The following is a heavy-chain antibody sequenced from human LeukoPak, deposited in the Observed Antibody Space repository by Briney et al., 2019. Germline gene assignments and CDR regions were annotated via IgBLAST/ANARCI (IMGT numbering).Heavy chain of an antibody. CDR3: ARDGLGYCSGGSCYDY. CDR2: IYYSGST. CDR1: GGSISSYY. J-gene: IGHJ4*02. V-gene: IGHV4-59*12. Sequence: SETLSLTCTVSGGSISSYYWSWIRQPPGKGLEWIGYIYYSGSTNYNPSLKSRVTISVKTSKNQFSLKLSSVTAADTAVYYCARDGLGYCSGGSCYDYWGQGTLVTVSS. D-gene: IGHD2-15*01.